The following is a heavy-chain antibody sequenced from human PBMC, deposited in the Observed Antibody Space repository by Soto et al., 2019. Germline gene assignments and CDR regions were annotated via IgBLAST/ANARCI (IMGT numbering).Heavy chain of an antibody. CDR2: VSSSGDSK. Sequence: PGGSLRLSCVASGFTFSDYAMAWVRQAPGEGPEWVSGVSSSGDSKTYAASVKGRFTIVRDNSKKTVYLQMNNLRGEDTAVYYCAKPKNSGWTGIYYYFGLDVWGQGTTVTVS. CDR3: AKPKNSGWTGIYYYFGLDV. D-gene: IGHD6-19*01. CDR1: GFTFSDYA. V-gene: IGHV3-23*01. J-gene: IGHJ6*02.